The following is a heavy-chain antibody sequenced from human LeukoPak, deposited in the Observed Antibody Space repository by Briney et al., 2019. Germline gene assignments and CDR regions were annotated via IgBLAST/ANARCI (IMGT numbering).Heavy chain of an antibody. Sequence: SETLSLTCTVSGGSISSSSYYWGWIRQPPGKWLEWIGSSYYSGSTYYNPSLKSRVTISVDTSKNQFSLKLSSVTAADTAVYYCARHDSSGYYYDDYWGQGTLVTVSS. CDR3: ARHDSSGYYYDDY. CDR2: SYYSGST. J-gene: IGHJ4*02. V-gene: IGHV4-39*01. CDR1: GGSISSSSYY. D-gene: IGHD3-22*01.